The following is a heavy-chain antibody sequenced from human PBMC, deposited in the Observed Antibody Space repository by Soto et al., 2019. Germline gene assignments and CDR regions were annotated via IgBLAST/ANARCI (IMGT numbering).Heavy chain of an antibody. J-gene: IGHJ6*02. D-gene: IGHD4-4*01. CDR2: ISWNSGNI. Sequence: VQLVESGGGLVQPGMSLRLSCAVSGFTFDDYAMHWVRQAPGKGLEWVSGISWNSGNIGYADSVKGRFIVSRDNAKNSLYLQMNSLRPEDTALYYCARVPYTNFGGYYYRMDVWGQGTTVTVSS. V-gene: IGHV3-9*01. CDR3: ARVPYTNFGGYYYRMDV. CDR1: GFTFDDYA.